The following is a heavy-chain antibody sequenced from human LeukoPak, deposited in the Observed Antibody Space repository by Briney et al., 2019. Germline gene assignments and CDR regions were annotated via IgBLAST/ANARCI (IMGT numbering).Heavy chain of an antibody. D-gene: IGHD6-19*01. CDR3: ARPREGAVAGTFDF. CDR2: LFPADSDT. V-gene: IGHV5-51*01. J-gene: IGHJ3*01. Sequence: GESLKISCKTYGYSLTNYWIGWVRQMPGKGLEWMGVLFPADSDTRYSPSFQGQVTISADKSITTAYLQWSSLKASDTAMYYCARPREGAVAGTFDFWGQGTVVTVSS. CDR1: GYSLTNYW.